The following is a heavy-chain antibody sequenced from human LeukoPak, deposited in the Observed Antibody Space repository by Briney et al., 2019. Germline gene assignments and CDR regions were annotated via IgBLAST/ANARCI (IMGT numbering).Heavy chain of an antibody. J-gene: IGHJ4*02. V-gene: IGHV1-8*01. CDR2: MNPNSGDA. Sequence: ASVKVSCKASGCTFTTYDINWVRQAAGQGLEWVGWMNPNSGDAGSAQKFEGRVTMTRDTSISTAYMELTSLKSEDTAVYYCARWGGLNLDTDFDYWGQGTLVTVSS. CDR1: GCTFTTYD. CDR3: ARWGGLNLDTDFDY. D-gene: IGHD3-16*01.